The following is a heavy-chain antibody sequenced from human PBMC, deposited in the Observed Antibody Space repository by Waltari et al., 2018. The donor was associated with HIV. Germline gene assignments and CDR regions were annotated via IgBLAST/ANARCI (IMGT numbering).Heavy chain of an antibody. CDR2: IYYSGST. Sequence: QLQLQESGPGLVKPSETLSLTCTVPGGSISSSRSSWGWIRQPPGKGLEWIGSIYYSGSTYYNPSLKSRVTISVDTSKNQFSLKLSSVTAADTAVYYCARDRALLRLGELSPGAFDIWGQGTMVTVSS. V-gene: IGHV4-39*07. CDR3: ARDRALLRLGELSPGAFDI. J-gene: IGHJ3*02. CDR1: GGSISSSRSS. D-gene: IGHD3-16*02.